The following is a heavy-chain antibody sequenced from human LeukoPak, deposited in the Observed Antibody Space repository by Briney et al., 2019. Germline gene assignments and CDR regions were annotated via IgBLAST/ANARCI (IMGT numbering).Heavy chain of an antibody. J-gene: IGHJ5*02. CDR3: ATRADWFDP. CDR2: VFHGGVN. V-gene: IGHV4-59*12. CDR1: GDSITSYY. Sequence: PSETLSLTCSVSGDSITSYYWSWIRQPPGRGLEWIGYVFHGGVNNYNPSLKSRVTLSLDTSKNQFSLKLKSVTAADTAVYFCATRADWFDPWGQGTLVTVSS.